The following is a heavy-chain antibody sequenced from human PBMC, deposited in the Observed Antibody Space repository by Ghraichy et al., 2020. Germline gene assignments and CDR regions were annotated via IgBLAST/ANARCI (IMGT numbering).Heavy chain of an antibody. CDR1: GFTFSSYA. V-gene: IGHV3-23*01. Sequence: LTCAASGFTFSSYAMSWVRQAPGKGLEWVSAISGSGGSTYYADSVKGRFTISRDNSQNTLYLQMNSLRAEDTAGYYCAKDIEVYDSSSYSFDYWCQGGLVIVSP. D-gene: IGHD3-22*01. J-gene: IGHJ4*02. CDR3: AKDIEVYDSSSYSFDY. CDR2: ISGSGGST.